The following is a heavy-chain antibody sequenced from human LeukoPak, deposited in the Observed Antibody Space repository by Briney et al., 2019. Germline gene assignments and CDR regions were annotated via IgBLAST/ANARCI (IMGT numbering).Heavy chain of an antibody. Sequence: GRSLRLSCVASGFTFSGYGMHRVRQAPGKGLEWVAVTWSDGSNKFYADSVKGRFTISRDNSKNTLYLQMNSLRAEDTAVYYCARERSVVPSANDAFDVWGQGTMVTVS. J-gene: IGHJ3*01. D-gene: IGHD2-2*01. CDR2: TWSDGSNK. CDR1: GFTFSGYG. CDR3: ARERSVVPSANDAFDV. V-gene: IGHV3-33*01.